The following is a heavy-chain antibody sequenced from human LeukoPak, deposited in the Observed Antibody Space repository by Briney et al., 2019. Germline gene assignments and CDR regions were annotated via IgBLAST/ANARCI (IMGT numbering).Heavy chain of an antibody. V-gene: IGHV3-72*01. Sequence: GGSLRLSCAASGFTLSDHFMDWVRQAPGKGLEWVGRSRNKANSYTTVYAASVKGRFTTSRDDSANSLYLQMNSLEVEDTAVYFCARGHNSFDIWGQGTMVNVSS. D-gene: IGHD2/OR15-2a*01. J-gene: IGHJ3*02. CDR1: GFTLSDHF. CDR2: SRNKANSYTT. CDR3: ARGHNSFDI.